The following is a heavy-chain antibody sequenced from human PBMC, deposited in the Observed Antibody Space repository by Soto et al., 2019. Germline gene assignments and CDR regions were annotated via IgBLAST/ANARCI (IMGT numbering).Heavy chain of an antibody. CDR1: GFTFSTSA. CDR2: INAGNGNT. J-gene: IGHJ6*02. D-gene: IGHD3-10*01. Sequence: QVQLVQSGAEVKKPGASVSVSCEASGFTFSTSAIHWVRQAPGQRLEWVGWINAGNGNTRYSQKFQCRVTITRDTSASTVYVDLSSLESEDTAVYYCARGSFPGDSTYHCGMDVWGPGTTFTVSS. CDR3: ARGSFPGDSTYHCGMDV. V-gene: IGHV1-3*01.